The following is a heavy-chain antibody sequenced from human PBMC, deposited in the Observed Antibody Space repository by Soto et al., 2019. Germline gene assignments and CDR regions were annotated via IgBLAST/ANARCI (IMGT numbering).Heavy chain of an antibody. Sequence: WGSLRLSCAASGFTVISNYIIFFRHAPFKWLEWVSTIYSNGNTYYADSVKGRFTISRDKSKNTLYLQMNSLRAEDTAVYYCARDFPLSEYRFSGSYYYNYWGQGTLVTVSS. CDR3: ARDFPLSEYRFSGSYYYNY. V-gene: IGHV3-53*01. CDR1: GFTVISNY. CDR2: IYSNGNT. J-gene: IGHJ4*02. D-gene: IGHD1-26*01.